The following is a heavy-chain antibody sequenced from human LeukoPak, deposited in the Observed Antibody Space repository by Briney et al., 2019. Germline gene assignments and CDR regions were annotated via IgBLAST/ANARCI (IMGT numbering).Heavy chain of an antibody. D-gene: IGHD3-22*01. CDR1: GLTFTDHW. CDR2: IKQDGSEK. J-gene: IGHJ4*02. Sequence: PGRSPRLCCAVSGLTFTDHWMSWDRQAPGKGLEWAANIKQDGSEKNYVDSVKGRVSISRDNAKNSLYLQMNSLRGDDTAVYYCARGEYYFDCAYWGQGTLVTVSS. CDR3: ARGEYYFDCAY. V-gene: IGHV3-7*03.